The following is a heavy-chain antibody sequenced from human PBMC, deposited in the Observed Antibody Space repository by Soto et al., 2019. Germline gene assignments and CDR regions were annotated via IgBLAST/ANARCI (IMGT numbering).Heavy chain of an antibody. CDR2: IIPIFGTA. D-gene: IGHD2-21*01. CDR3: ASNKMGIEYYYGMDV. J-gene: IGHJ6*02. Sequence: QVQLVQSGAEVKKPGSSVKVSCKASGGTFSSYAISWVRQAPGQGLEWMGGIIPIFGTADYVQKFQGGVTITADESTSTAYMELSSLRSEDTAVYYCASNKMGIEYYYGMDVWGQGTTVTVSS. CDR1: GGTFSSYA. V-gene: IGHV1-69*12.